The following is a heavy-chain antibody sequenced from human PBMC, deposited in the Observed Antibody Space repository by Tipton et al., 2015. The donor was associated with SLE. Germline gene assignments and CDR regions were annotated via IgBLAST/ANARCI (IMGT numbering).Heavy chain of an antibody. CDR3: ARGPALDSTGYYMDV. CDR2: ISSTGSAI. CDR1: GFTFSLYE. D-gene: IGHD1-1*01. J-gene: IGHJ6*03. Sequence: SLRLSCAASGFTFSLYEMNWVRQSPGKGLEWISYISSTGSAIYYADSVKGRFTISRDNAKNSVFLQMSSLRGEDAALYYCARGPALDSTGYYMDVWGRGTTVFVSS. V-gene: IGHV3-48*03.